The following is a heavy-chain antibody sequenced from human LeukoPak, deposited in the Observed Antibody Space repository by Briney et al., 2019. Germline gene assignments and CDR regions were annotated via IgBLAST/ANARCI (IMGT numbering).Heavy chain of an antibody. Sequence: ASVKVSCKASGYTFTGYYIHWVRQAPGQGLEWMGCINPNSGGTNYAQKFQGRVTMTRDTSISTAYMELSRLRSDDTAVYYCARESPYSYGYFGVDYWGQGTLVTVSS. CDR2: INPNSGGT. CDR3: ARESPYSYGYFGVDY. J-gene: IGHJ4*02. CDR1: GYTFTGYY. V-gene: IGHV1-2*02. D-gene: IGHD5-18*01.